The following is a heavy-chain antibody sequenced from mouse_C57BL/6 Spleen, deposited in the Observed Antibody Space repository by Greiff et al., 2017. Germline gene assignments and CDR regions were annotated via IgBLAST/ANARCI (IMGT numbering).Heavy chain of an antibody. D-gene: IGHD1-1*01. CDR2: ISYSGST. CDR1: GYSITSDY. Sequence: EVQRVESGPGLAKPSQTLSLTCSVTGYSITSDYWNWIRKFPGNKLEYMGYISYSGSTSYNPSLKSRISITRDTSKNQYYLPLNSVTTEDTATYYCARGGLYYGSTYWYFDAWGTGTTVTVSS. CDR3: ARGGLYYGSTYWYFDA. V-gene: IGHV3-8*01. J-gene: IGHJ1*03.